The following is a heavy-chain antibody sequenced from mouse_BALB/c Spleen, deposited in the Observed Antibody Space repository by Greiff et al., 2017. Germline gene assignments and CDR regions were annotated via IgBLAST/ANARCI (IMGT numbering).Heavy chain of an antibody. CDR1: GFTFNTYA. Sequence: EVKVVESGGGLVQPKGSLKLSCAASGFTFNTYAMNWVRQAPGKGLEWVARIRSKSNNYATYYADSVKDRFTISRDDSQSMLYLQMNNLKTEDTAMYYCVRGDSTGTGDYWGQGTTLTVSS. J-gene: IGHJ2*01. D-gene: IGHD4-1*02. V-gene: IGHV10-1*02. CDR3: VRGDSTGTGDY. CDR2: IRSKSNNYAT.